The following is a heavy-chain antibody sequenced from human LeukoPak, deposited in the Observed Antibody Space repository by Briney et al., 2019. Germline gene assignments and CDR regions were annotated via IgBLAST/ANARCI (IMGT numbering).Heavy chain of an antibody. CDR1: GYTLTELS. CDR3: ATYYYGSGSYYKLNWFDP. V-gene: IGHV1-24*01. J-gene: IGHJ5*02. D-gene: IGHD3-10*01. Sequence: ASVKVSCKVSGYTLTELSMHWVRQAPGKGLEWMGGFDPEDGETIYAQKFQGRVTMTEDTSTDTAHMELSSLRSEDTAVYYCATYYYGSGSYYKLNWFDPWGQGTLVTVSS. CDR2: FDPEDGET.